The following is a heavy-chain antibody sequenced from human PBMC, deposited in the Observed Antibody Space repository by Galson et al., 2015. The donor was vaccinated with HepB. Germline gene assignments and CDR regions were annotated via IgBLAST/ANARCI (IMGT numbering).Heavy chain of an antibody. V-gene: IGHV1-18*04. D-gene: IGHD6-6*01. CDR1: GYTFTSYG. CDR2: ISAYNDNT. Sequence: SVKVSCKASGYTFTSYGISWVRQAPGQGLEWMGWISAYNDNTNYAQKLQGRVTMTTDTSTSTAYMELRSLRSDDTAVYYCARVGGGSSSSKWVREYYYYGMDVWGQGTTVTVSS. CDR3: ARVGGGSSSSKWVREYYYYGMDV. J-gene: IGHJ6*02.